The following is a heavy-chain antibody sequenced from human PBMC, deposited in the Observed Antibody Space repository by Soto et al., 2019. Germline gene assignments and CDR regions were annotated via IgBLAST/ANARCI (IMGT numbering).Heavy chain of an antibody. V-gene: IGHV6-1*01. CDR1: GDSVSSNSAA. CDR2: TYYRSKWYN. J-gene: IGHJ4*02. D-gene: IGHD3-16*01. CDR3: ARDIDYIWGSYRGFDY. Sequence: KQSQTLSLTCAISGDSVSSNSAAWNWIRQSPSRGLEWLGRTYYRSKWYNDYAVSVKSRITINPDTSKDQFSLQLNSVTPEDTAVYYCARDIDYIWGSYRGFDYWGQGTLVTVSS.